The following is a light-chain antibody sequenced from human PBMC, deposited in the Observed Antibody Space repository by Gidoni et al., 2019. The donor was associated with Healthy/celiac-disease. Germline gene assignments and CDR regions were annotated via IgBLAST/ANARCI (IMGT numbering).Light chain of an antibody. Sequence: IQMTKSPSSVSASVGDRVTLTCRASQGISSWLAWYQQEPGKAPKLLIYAASSLQSGVPSRFRGSGSGTEFTLTISRLQPEDFATYYCGQANSLPITFGGGTRLEIK. CDR1: QGISSW. CDR3: GQANSLPIT. CDR2: AAS. V-gene: IGKV1-12*01. J-gene: IGKJ5*01.